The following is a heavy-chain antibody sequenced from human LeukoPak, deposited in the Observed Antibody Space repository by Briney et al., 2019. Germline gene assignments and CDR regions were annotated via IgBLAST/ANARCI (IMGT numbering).Heavy chain of an antibody. CDR1: GFTFSSYA. V-gene: IGHV3-30*04. CDR2: ISYDGSNK. CDR3: ARVKSGVAGTQTLPDYYYYGMDV. D-gene: IGHD6-19*01. Sequence: PGGSLRLSCAASGFTFSSYAMHWVRQAPGKGLEWVAVISYDGSNKYYADSVKGRFTISRDNSKNTLYLQMNSLRAEDTAVYYCARVKSGVAGTQTLPDYYYYGMDVWGQGTTVTVSS. J-gene: IGHJ6*02.